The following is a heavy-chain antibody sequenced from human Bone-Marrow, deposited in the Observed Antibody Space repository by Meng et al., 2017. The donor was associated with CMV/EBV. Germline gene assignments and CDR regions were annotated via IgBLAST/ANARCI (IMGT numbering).Heavy chain of an antibody. J-gene: IGHJ4*02. CDR3: AREHIMITFGGASFYDY. CDR1: GYTFTSYG. Sequence: ASVKVSCKASGYTFTSYGISWVRQAPGQGLEWMGWISAYNGNTNYAQKLQGRVTMTTDTSTSTAYMELRSLRSDDTAVYYCAREHIMITFGGASFYDYWGQGKLVTVSS. V-gene: IGHV1-18*01. CDR2: ISAYNGNT. D-gene: IGHD3-16*01.